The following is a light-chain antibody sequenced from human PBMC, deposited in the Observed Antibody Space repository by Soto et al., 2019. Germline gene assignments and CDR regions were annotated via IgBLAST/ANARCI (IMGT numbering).Light chain of an antibody. CDR3: QQYINLWT. CDR1: QSVSSN. V-gene: IGKV3-15*01. Sequence: MTQNPDTLSVFPGDSVTLVCRASQSVSSNLAWYQQKPGQSPRLLIYGASTMATGIPARFSGSGSGTEFTLTISSLQSEEFATYYCQQYINLWTFGRGTKVDIK. CDR2: GAS. J-gene: IGKJ1*01.